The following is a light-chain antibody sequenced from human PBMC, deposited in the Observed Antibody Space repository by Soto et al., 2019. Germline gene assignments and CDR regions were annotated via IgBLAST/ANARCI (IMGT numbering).Light chain of an antibody. CDR2: AAS. CDR3: QNYASAPIT. J-gene: IGKJ5*01. V-gene: IGKV1-27*01. CDR1: QGISNY. Sequence: DIQMTQSPSSLSASVGSRVSTTCRASQGISNYLAWYQQKPGKVPKVLIYAASTLQPGVPSRFSGSGSGTDFSLTIDSLQPDDIATYYCQNYASAPITFGQGTRLEIK.